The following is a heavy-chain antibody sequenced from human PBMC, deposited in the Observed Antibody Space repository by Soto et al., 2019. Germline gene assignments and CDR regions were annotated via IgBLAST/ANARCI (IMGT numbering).Heavy chain of an antibody. V-gene: IGHV4-4*02. D-gene: IGHD2-2*01. J-gene: IGHJ4*02. CDR1: GGSISSSNW. Sequence: QVQLQESGPGLVKPSGTLSLSCAVSGGSISSSNWWTWVRQPPGKGLEWIGEMYHSGSTNYNPSLKSRVTISVDKSKNQFSLNLSSVTAADTAVYYCARKPRYCSGTSCYAGGFDCWGQGSLVTVSS. CDR3: ARKPRYCSGTSCYAGGFDC. CDR2: MYHSGST.